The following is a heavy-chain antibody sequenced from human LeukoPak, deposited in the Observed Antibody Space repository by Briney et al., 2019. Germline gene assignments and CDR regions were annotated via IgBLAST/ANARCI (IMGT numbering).Heavy chain of an antibody. J-gene: IGHJ4*02. CDR3: ARGIESYGDYGY. Sequence: NPSETLSLTCTVSGGSISGSYWGWIRQPPGKGLEWIAYMYNSGSTNYNPSLKSRVTISIDTSKNQFSLKLSSLTAADTAIYYCARGIESYGDYGYWGQGILVTVSS. V-gene: IGHV4-59*01. CDR1: GGSISGSY. CDR2: MYNSGST. D-gene: IGHD4-17*01.